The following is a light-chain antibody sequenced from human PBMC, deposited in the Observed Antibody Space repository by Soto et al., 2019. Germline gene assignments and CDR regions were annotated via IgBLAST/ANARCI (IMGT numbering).Light chain of an antibody. CDR3: AAWDDSLNGYV. CDR2: SNN. J-gene: IGLJ1*01. CDR1: CSNIGSNT. V-gene: IGLV1-44*01. Sequence: QSVLTQPPSASGTPGQRVTISCSGSCSNIGSNTVNWYQQLPGTAPKLLIYSNNRRPSGVPDRFSGSKSGTSASLAISGLQSEDEADHYCAAWDDSLNGYVFGTGTKVTVL.